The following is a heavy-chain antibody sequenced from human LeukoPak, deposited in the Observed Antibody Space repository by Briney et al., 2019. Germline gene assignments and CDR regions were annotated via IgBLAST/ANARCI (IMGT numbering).Heavy chain of an antibody. Sequence: SETLSLTCTVSGGSISIDVYYWSWIRQPAGKGLEWIGRIYASGSTTYNSSLKSRVTISIDTSKNQLSLKLTSVTAADAAVYYCAGTRRYCSGGSCYNWFDPWGQGTLVTVSS. D-gene: IGHD2-15*01. CDR1: GGSISIDVYY. CDR2: IYASGST. V-gene: IGHV4-61*02. J-gene: IGHJ5*02. CDR3: AGTRRYCSGGSCYNWFDP.